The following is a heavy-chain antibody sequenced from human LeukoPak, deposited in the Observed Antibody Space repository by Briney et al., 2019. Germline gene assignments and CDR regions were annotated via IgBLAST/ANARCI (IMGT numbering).Heavy chain of an antibody. D-gene: IGHD3-3*01. Sequence: PGGSLRLSCAASGFTFTSYTMSWVRRAPGKGLGWVSGIGKSGGSTYYADSVKGRFTISRDNSKITLYLQMNSLRAEDTAVYYCVKNFWSDLYSYYYMDVWGKGTTVTVSS. CDR1: GFTFTSYT. CDR2: IGKSGGST. V-gene: IGHV3-23*01. CDR3: VKNFWSDLYSYYYMDV. J-gene: IGHJ6*03.